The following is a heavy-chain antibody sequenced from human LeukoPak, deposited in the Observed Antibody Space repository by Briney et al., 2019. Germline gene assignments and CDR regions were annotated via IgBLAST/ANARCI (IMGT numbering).Heavy chain of an antibody. J-gene: IGHJ5*02. Sequence: ASVKVSCKASGYTFTGYYMHWVRQAPGQGLEWMGWINPNSGGTNYAQKFQGRVTITRDTSISTAYMELSRLRSDDTAVYYCEREGTYYYGSGSYCWFDPWGQGTLVTVSS. CDR1: GYTFTGYY. D-gene: IGHD3-10*01. V-gene: IGHV1-2*02. CDR2: INPNSGGT. CDR3: EREGTYYYGSGSYCWFDP.